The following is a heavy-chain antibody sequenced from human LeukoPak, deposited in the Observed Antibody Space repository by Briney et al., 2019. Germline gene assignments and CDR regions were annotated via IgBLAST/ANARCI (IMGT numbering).Heavy chain of an antibody. Sequence: PGGSLRLSCAASGFTFSSYAMSWVRQAPGKGLEWVSTISGSGGSTYYADSVKGRFTISRDNAKNSLYLQMNSLRAEDTAIYYCAREDDWNYEDYWGQGTLVTVSS. D-gene: IGHD1-7*01. J-gene: IGHJ4*02. CDR2: ISGSGGST. CDR1: GFTFSSYA. CDR3: AREDDWNYEDY. V-gene: IGHV3-23*01.